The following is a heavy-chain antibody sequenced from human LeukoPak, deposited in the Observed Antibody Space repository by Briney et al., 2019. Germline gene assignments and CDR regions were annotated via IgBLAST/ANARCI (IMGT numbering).Heavy chain of an antibody. CDR1: GFTFSSYG. J-gene: IGHJ3*02. CDR2: IWYDGSSK. CDR3: TKDPANYYDSSGSDAFDI. Sequence: GGSLRLSCVASGFTFSSYGMHWVRQAPGKGLEWVTFIWYDGSSKHYADSVKGRFTISRDNSKNTLYLQMNSLRAEDTAVYYCTKDPANYYDSSGSDAFDIWGQGTMVTVSS. V-gene: IGHV3-30*02. D-gene: IGHD3-22*01.